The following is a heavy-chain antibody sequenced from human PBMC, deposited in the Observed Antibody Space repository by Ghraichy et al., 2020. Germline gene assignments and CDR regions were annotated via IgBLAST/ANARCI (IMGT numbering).Heavy chain of an antibody. CDR1: GDSISPSY. V-gene: IGHV4-59*01. Sequence: SQTLSLTCTVSGDSISPSYWSWIRQSPGKGLEWIGYIYYTGTTNYNPSLKSRVTMSVDTSKNQFSLTLTSVTAADTAVYYCARDWGYCSSSSCRRVGSYYSYGMGVWGQGATVTVSS. J-gene: IGHJ6*02. CDR2: IYYTGTT. CDR3: ARDWGYCSSSSCRRVGSYYSYGMGV. D-gene: IGHD2-2*01.